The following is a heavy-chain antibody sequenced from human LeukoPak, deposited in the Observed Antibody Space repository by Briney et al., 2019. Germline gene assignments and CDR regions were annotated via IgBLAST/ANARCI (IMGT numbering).Heavy chain of an antibody. CDR3: ARGGYGSGSDDAFDI. V-gene: IGHV1-2*02. Sequence: ASVKVSCKASGFTFTGYYMHWVRQAPGQGLEWMGWINPNSGGTNYAQKFRGRVTMTRDTSISTAYMELSRLRSDDTAVYYCARGGYGSGSDDAFDIWDQGTMVTVSS. CDR2: INPNSGGT. J-gene: IGHJ3*02. CDR1: GFTFTGYY. D-gene: IGHD3-10*01.